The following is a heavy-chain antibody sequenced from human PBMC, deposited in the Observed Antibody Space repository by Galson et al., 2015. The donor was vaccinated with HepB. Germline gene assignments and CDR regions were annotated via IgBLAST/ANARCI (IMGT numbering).Heavy chain of an antibody. J-gene: IGHJ4*02. CDR3: TRRGSDFSNY. Sequence: SLRLSCAATGLTYTGSAIHWVRQASGKGPEWIGLIRSKINKYATVYAASVEGRFTFSRDDSKNVAYLQMNNLKTEDTAVYYCTRRGSDFSNYWGQGTLVIVSS. CDR2: IRSKINKYAT. D-gene: IGHD4-11*01. V-gene: IGHV3-73*01. CDR1: GLTYTGSA.